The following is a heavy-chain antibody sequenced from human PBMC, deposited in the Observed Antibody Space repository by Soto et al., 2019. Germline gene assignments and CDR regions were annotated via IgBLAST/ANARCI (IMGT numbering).Heavy chain of an antibody. CDR3: ARAAGTQLVD. D-gene: IGHD6-6*01. V-gene: IGHV4-31*03. CDR1: GGSISSGGYY. CDR2: IYYSGSP. Sequence: QVQLQESGPGLVKPSQTLSLTCTVSGGSISSGGYYWSWIRQHPGKGLEWIGYIYYSGSPYYNPSLKSRVTIAVDTAKNQFSLKMRAVTAADTAVYYCARAAGTQLVDWGQGTLVTVSS. J-gene: IGHJ4*02.